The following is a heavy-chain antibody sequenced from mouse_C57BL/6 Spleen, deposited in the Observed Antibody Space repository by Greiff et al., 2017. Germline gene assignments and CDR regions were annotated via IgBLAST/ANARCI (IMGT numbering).Heavy chain of an antibody. CDR1: GFTFTDYY. CDR3: ARYYYGSSSYFDV. J-gene: IGHJ1*03. D-gene: IGHD1-1*01. V-gene: IGHV7-3*01. CDR2: IRNKANGYTT. Sequence: DVMLVESGGGLVQPGGSLSLSCAASGFTFTDYYMSWVRQPPGKALEWLGFIRNKANGYTTEYSASVKGRFTISRDNSQSILYLQMNALRAEDSATYYCARYYYGSSSYFDVWGTGTTVTVSS.